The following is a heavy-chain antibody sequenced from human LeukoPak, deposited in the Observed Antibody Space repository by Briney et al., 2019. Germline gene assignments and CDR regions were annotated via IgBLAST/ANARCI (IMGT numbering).Heavy chain of an antibody. CDR3: ARDLYSSGYECGY. J-gene: IGHJ4*02. D-gene: IGHD6-19*01. CDR2: ISSSSSTI. Sequence: GGSLRLSCAASGFTFSSYSMNWVRPAPGKGLEWVSYISSSSSTIYYAGFVKGRFTISRDNAKNSLNLQMNSLRAEDTAVYYCARDLYSSGYECGYWGQGTLVTVSS. CDR1: GFTFSSYS. V-gene: IGHV3-48*01.